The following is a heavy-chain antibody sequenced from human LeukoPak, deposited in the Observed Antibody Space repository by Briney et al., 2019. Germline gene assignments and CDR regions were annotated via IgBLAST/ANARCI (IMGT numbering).Heavy chain of an antibody. CDR1: GFTFSSYA. Sequence: GGSLRLSCAASGFTFSSYAMHWVRQAPCKGLEWVAVISYDGSNKYYADSVKGRFTISRDNSKNTLYLQMNSLRAEDTAVYYCATDFRYSGYDSPFDYWGQGTLVTVSS. J-gene: IGHJ4*02. CDR3: ATDFRYSGYDSPFDY. CDR2: ISYDGSNK. D-gene: IGHD5-12*01. V-gene: IGHV3-30*04.